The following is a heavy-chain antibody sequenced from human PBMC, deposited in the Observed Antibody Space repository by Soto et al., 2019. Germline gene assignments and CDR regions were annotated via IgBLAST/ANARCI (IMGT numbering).Heavy chain of an antibody. V-gene: IGHV4-59*01. D-gene: IGHD6-13*01. CDR3: EIASSWYDPFDY. Sequence: SVPLSLTCTVSGGSISSYYWSWIRQPPGKGLEWIGYIYYSGSTNYNPSLKSRVTISVDTSKNQFSLKLSSVTAADTAVYYWEIASSWYDPFDYWGQGTLVTLS. CDR1: GGSISSYY. J-gene: IGHJ4*02. CDR2: IYYSGST.